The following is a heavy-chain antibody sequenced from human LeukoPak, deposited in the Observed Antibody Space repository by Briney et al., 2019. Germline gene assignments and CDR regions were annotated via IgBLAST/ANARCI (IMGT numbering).Heavy chain of an antibody. CDR1: GFTFSSYW. V-gene: IGHV3-7*04. J-gene: IGHJ3*02. CDR2: IRQDGSEK. Sequence: GGSLRLSCAASGFTFSSYWMSWVRQAPGKGLEWVANIRQDGSEKFCVDSVKGRFTTSRDNAKNSLFLQMSSLRAEDTAVYYCARGDHYAFDIWGQGTMVTVSS. D-gene: IGHD1-14*01. CDR3: ARGDHYAFDI.